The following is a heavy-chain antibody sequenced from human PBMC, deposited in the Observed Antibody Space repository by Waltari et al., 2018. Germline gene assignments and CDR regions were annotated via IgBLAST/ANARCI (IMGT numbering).Heavy chain of an antibody. CDR1: GFNFISYA. CDR2: ISDSGVIT. V-gene: IGHV3-23*01. Sequence: EEHLLESGGGLAQPGGSLRLSFAASGFNFISYAMSWVCQAPGKGLEWVSGISDSGVITKYADSVKGRFTVSRDNSKNTVFLHLNSLRAEDTAIYYCARHLYSIDYLELAKWGQGTLVTVSS. CDR3: ARHLYSIDYLELAK. J-gene: IGHJ4*02. D-gene: IGHD3-22*01.